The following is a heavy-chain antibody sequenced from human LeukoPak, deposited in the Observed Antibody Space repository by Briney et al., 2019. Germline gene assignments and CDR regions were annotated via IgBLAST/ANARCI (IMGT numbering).Heavy chain of an antibody. J-gene: IGHJ4*02. D-gene: IGHD2-15*01. Sequence: ASVKVSCKASGYTFTGYYMHWVRQAPRQGLEWMGWINTNTGNPTYAQGFTGRFVFSLDTSVSTAYLQISSLKAEDTAVYYCARLASHCSGGSCYSSIFGYWGQGTLVTVSS. CDR3: ARLASHCSGGSCYSSIFGY. CDR2: INTNTGNP. CDR1: GYTFTGYY. V-gene: IGHV7-4-1*02.